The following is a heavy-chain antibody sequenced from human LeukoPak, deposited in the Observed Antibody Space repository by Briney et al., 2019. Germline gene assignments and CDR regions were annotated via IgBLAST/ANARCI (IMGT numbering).Heavy chain of an antibody. Sequence: GGPLRLSCAASGFPFSSYWIHWVRQAPGKGLVWVSRIISYGSSTRYADSVKGRYPLPRENAKNTLYLQMNSLRVEDTAVYYCARALWYCSSTSCRYAAFDIWGQGTMVTVSS. CDR3: ARALWYCSSTSCRYAAFDI. D-gene: IGHD2-2*01. CDR1: GFPFSSYW. CDR2: IISYGSST. V-gene: IGHV3-74*01. J-gene: IGHJ3*02.